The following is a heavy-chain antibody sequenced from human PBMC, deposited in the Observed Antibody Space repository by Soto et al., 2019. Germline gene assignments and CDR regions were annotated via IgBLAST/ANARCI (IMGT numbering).Heavy chain of an antibody. CDR1: GGSVSSGSYY. V-gene: IGHV4-61*01. CDR2: IYYSGST. J-gene: IGHJ5*02. D-gene: IGHD3-10*01. CDR3: AREGFSRGDNH. Sequence: SETLSLTCTVSGGSVSSGSYYWSWIRQPPGKGLEWIGYIYYSGSTNYNPSLKSRVTISVDTSKNQFSLKLSSVTAADTAVYYCAREGFSRGDNHWGQGTLVTVSS.